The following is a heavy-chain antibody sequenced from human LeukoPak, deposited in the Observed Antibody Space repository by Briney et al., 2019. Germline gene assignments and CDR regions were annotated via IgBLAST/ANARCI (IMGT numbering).Heavy chain of an antibody. CDR3: ARGGYGDYFDY. V-gene: IGHV3-21*01. CDR1: GFTFSSYS. Sequence: GGSLRLSCAASGFTFSSYSMNWVRQAPGKGLEWVSSISSSSSYIYYADSVKGRFTISGDNAKNSLYLQMNSLRAEDTAVYYCARGGYGDYFDYWGQGTLVTVSS. D-gene: IGHD4-17*01. J-gene: IGHJ4*02. CDR2: ISSSSSYI.